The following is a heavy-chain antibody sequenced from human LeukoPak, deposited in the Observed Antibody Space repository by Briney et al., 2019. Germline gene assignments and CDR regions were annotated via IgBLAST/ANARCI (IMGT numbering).Heavy chain of an antibody. CDR3: ARDYNTVV. D-gene: IGHD3-10*01. J-gene: IGHJ6*03. CDR2: ISSSSSYI. V-gene: IGHV3-21*01. Sequence: GGSLRLSCAASGFTFSSYWMSWVRQAPGKGLEWASAISSSSSYIYYADSVKGRFSISRDNAKNSLYLQMNSLRAEDTAVYYCARDYNTVVWGKGTTVTVSS. CDR1: GFTFSSYW.